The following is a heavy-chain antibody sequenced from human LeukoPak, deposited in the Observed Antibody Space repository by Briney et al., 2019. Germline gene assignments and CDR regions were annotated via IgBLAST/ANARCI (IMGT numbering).Heavy chain of an antibody. CDR1: GYSMSSGYY. J-gene: IGHJ5*02. V-gene: IGHV4-38-2*02. D-gene: IGHD1-1*01. CDR2: ILHSGNS. Sequence: SETLSLTCTVSGYSMSSGYYWGWIRQPPGKGLQWIGSILHSGNSYYNPSLKSRVTISVDTSKKEISLKLSSVTAADTAVYYCARGRYGTVTRGWFDPWGQGTLVTVSS. CDR3: ARGRYGTVTRGWFDP.